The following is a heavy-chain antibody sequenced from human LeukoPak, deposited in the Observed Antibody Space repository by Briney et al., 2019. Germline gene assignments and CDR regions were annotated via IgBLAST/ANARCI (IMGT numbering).Heavy chain of an antibody. CDR3: ARDLGGSVRATFDI. D-gene: IGHD3-10*01. J-gene: IGHJ3*02. CDR2: ISSGSSTT. V-gene: IGHV3-48*04. Sequence: PGGSLRLSCAASGFTFSSYSMNWVRQAPGKGLEWVSYISSGSSTTNYADSVKGRFTISRDNAKNSLYLQMNSLRAEDTAVYYCARDLGGSVRATFDIWGQGTMVIVSS. CDR1: GFTFSSYS.